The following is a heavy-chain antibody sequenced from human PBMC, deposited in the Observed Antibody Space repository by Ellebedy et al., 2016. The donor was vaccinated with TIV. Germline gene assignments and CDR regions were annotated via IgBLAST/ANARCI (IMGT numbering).Heavy chain of an antibody. CDR1: GGSISSYY. CDR2: IYYSGST. V-gene: IGHV4-59*01. J-gene: IGHJ4*01. D-gene: IGHD2-21*02. CDR3: ARDGKTAGFDY. Sequence: MPSETLSLTCTVSGGSISSYYWSWIRQPPGKGLEWVGYIYYSGSTNYNPSLKSRVTISVDTSKNQFSLKLSSVTAADTAVYYCARDGKTAGFDYWGQGTPVTVSS.